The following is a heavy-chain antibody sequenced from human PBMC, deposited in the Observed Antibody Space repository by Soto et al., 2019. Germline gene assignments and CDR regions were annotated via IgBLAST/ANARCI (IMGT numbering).Heavy chain of an antibody. J-gene: IGHJ4*02. CDR1: GFTFSDHY. D-gene: IGHD2-2*02. CDR2: SRDKANSYTT. Sequence: EVPLVESGGGLVQPGGSLTLSCAASGFTFSDHYMDWVRQAPGKGLEWLGRSRDKANSYTTQYAASVKGRFTISRDDSTNSLYLQMSSLKTEDTAVYYCARRPQCTSSSCYIDHWGQGTLVTVSS. CDR3: ARRPQCTSSSCYIDH. V-gene: IGHV3-72*01.